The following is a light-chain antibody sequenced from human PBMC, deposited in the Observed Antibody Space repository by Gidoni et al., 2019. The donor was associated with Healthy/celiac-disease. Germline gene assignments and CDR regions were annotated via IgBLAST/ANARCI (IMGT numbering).Light chain of an antibody. V-gene: IGKV4-1*01. CDR3: QQYYRTPPYT. CDR2: WAS. Sequence: DIVMTQSPDPLTVSLGERATINCKSSQSVLYSSNNKNYLAWYQQKPGQPPKLLIYWASTRESGVPDRFSGGGSGTDFTLTISSLQAEDVAVYYCQQYYRTPPYTFGQGTKLEIK. CDR1: QSVLYSSNNKNY. J-gene: IGKJ2*01.